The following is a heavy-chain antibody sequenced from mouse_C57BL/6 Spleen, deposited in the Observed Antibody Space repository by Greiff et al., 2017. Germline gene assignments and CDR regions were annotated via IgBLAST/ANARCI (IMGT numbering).Heavy chain of an antibody. CDR1: GFTFSSYG. V-gene: IGHV5-6*01. CDR2: ISSGGSYT. Sequence: VQLQQSGGDLVKPGGSLKLSCAASGFTFSSYGMSWVRQTPDKRLEWVATISSGGSYTYYPDSVKGRFTISRDNAKNTLYLQMSSLKSEDTAMYYCARHSTVVAKYYFDYWGQGTTLTVSS. D-gene: IGHD1-1*01. CDR3: ARHSTVVAKYYFDY. J-gene: IGHJ2*01.